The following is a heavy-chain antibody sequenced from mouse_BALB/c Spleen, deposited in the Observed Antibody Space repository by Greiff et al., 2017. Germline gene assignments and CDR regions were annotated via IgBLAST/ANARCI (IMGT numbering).Heavy chain of an antibody. V-gene: IGHV10S3*01. CDR1: GFTFNTNA. CDR3: VRGLHFDY. CDR2: IRSKSNNYAT. Sequence: EVQLVETGGGLVQPKGSLKLSCAASGFTFNTNAMNWVRQAPGKGLEWVARIRSKSNNYATYYADSVKDRFTISRDDSQSMLYLQMNNLKTEDTAMYYCVRGLHFDYWGQGTTLTVSS. J-gene: IGHJ2*01.